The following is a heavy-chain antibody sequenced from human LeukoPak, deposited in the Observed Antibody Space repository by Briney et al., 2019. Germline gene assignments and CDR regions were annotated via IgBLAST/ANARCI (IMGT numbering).Heavy chain of an antibody. Sequence: SETLSLTCTVSGGSISSSSYYWGWLRQPPGKGLEWVGGIYYSGSTYYHPSLKSRVIISVDTSKNQFSLKMSPVAAAATAVYFCARTLQFFDGLFIFDYWGQGSLVTVSS. V-gene: IGHV4-39*01. J-gene: IGHJ4*02. CDR3: ARTLQFFDGLFIFDY. CDR2: IYYSGST. CDR1: GGSISSSSYY. D-gene: IGHD3-9*01.